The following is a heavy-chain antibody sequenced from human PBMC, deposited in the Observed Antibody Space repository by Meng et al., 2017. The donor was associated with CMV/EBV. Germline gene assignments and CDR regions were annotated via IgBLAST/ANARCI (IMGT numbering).Heavy chain of an antibody. Sequence: WGSLRLSCAASGFTFSSYALHWVRQAPGKGLEWVAVISYDGSNKYYADSVKGRFTISRDNSKNTLYLQMNSLRAEDTAVYYCARDGTSDAFDIWGQGTMVTVSS. D-gene: IGHD1-1*01. CDR2: ISYDGSNK. J-gene: IGHJ3*02. V-gene: IGHV3-30-3*01. CDR1: GFTFSSYA. CDR3: ARDGTSDAFDI.